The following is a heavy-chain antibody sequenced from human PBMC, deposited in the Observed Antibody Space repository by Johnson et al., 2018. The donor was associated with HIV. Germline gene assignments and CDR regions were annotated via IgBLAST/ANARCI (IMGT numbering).Heavy chain of an antibody. D-gene: IGHD3-22*01. V-gene: IGHV3-53*01. J-gene: IGHJ3*01. CDR3: ARLTTSSRQDSTMTVVGVAAFDL. CDR2: IYTDSRT. Sequence: VQLVESGGGLIQPGGSLRISCAASGFTVSTKSMSWVRQAPGKGLEWVSLIYTDSRTYYSDSVQGRFTISRENSKNMIHLQMKSLRADDTAVYFCARLTTSSRQDSTMTVVGVAAFDLWGQGTMVTVSS. CDR1: GFTVSTKS.